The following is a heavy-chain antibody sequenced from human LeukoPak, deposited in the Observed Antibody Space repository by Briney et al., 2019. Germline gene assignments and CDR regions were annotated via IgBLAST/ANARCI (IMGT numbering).Heavy chain of an antibody. CDR3: AKDRFYGSGSYYHPTIDY. V-gene: IGHV3-30*02. CDR1: GLPFSIYG. Sequence: GGSLSLSCAVSGLPFSIYGMGWVRQAPGKGRGWEAFVRYDGNNKYYADSVKGRFTISRDNSKNTLYLQMNSLRTDDTAVYYCAKDRFYGSGSYYHPTIDYWGQGTLVTVS. J-gene: IGHJ4*02. D-gene: IGHD3-10*01. CDR2: VRYDGNNK.